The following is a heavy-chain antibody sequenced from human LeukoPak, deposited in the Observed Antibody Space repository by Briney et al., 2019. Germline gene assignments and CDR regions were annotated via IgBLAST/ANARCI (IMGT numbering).Heavy chain of an antibody. CDR2: IYYSGST. V-gene: IGHV4-59*01. Sequence: SETLSLTCTVSGGSISSYYWSWIRQPPGKGLEWIGYIYYSGSTNYNPSLKSRVTISVDTSKNQFSLKLSSVTAADTAVYYCARVSIVGALGYWGQGTLVTVSS. CDR3: ARVSIVGALGY. CDR1: GGSISSYY. D-gene: IGHD1-26*01. J-gene: IGHJ4*02.